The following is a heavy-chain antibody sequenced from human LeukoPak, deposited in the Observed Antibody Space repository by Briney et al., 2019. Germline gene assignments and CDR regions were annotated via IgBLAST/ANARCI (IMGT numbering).Heavy chain of an antibody. V-gene: IGHV1-18*04. Sequence: ASVTVSCTASGYTFTSYGISWVRQAPGQGLEWMGWISAYNGNTNYAQKLQGRVTMITDTSTSTAYMELRSLRSDDTAVYYCARRSGVWFDPWGQGTLVTVSS. CDR2: ISAYNGNT. CDR1: GYTFTSYG. J-gene: IGHJ5*02. CDR3: ARRSGVWFDP.